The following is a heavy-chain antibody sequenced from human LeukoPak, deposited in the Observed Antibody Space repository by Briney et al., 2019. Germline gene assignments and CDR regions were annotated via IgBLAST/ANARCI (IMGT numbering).Heavy chain of an antibody. J-gene: IGHJ4*02. Sequence: SETLSLTCTVSGDSINSGGYYWSWIRQHPEKGLEWVAHIYHSGSAYYSPSLKSRITMSVDTSENQFSLKVNSVTVADTAMYYCARVSSYKHIIVGWGQGTLVTVSS. CDR2: IYHSGSA. D-gene: IGHD3-10*01. CDR1: GDSINSGGYY. CDR3: ARVSSYKHIIVG. V-gene: IGHV4-31*03.